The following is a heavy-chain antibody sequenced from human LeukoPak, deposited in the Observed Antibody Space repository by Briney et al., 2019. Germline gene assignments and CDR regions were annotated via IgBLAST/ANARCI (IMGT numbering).Heavy chain of an antibody. D-gene: IGHD5-18*01. CDR1: GFTFSSYA. CDR3: SREGLGFSYGL. V-gene: IGHV3-23*01. Sequence: GGSLRLSCAASGFTFSSYAMSWVRQAPGRGLWWGSAISGSGGSTYYADSVKGRYTISRDTSKNTLHLQMNSLRAEDTALYYCSREGLGFSYGLWGQGTLVTVSS. J-gene: IGHJ4*02. CDR2: ISGSGGST.